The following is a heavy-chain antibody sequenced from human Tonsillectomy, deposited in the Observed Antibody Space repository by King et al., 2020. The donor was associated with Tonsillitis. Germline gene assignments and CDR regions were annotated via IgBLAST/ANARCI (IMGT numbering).Heavy chain of an antibody. CDR2: LWYYGSDK. Sequence: QLVQSGGGVVQPGRSLRLSCAASGFAFSNYAIHWVRQAPGKVLEGVALLWYYGSDKNYADSVKGRITISRDNSNDTLYLQMNSLRADDTAVYFCARDHPNWNYVFDYWGQGTLVTVSS. CDR1: GFAFSNYA. CDR3: ARDHPNWNYVFDY. J-gene: IGHJ4*02. V-gene: IGHV3-33*08. D-gene: IGHD1-7*01.